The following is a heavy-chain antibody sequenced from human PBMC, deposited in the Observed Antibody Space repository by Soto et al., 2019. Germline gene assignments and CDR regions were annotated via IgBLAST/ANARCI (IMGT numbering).Heavy chain of an antibody. Sequence: PSETLSLTCTVAGGSISSYYWNWIRQPPGNGLDWVGYMYYSISTNXXPSLNSRXXISGGTSKNQLSLKLXSVTAAGTAVCYCGRAGTHTDSRGQGPLVT. J-gene: IGHJ5*01. V-gene: IGHV4-59*01. CDR2: MYYSIST. CDR3: GRAGTHTDS. CDR1: GGSISSYY.